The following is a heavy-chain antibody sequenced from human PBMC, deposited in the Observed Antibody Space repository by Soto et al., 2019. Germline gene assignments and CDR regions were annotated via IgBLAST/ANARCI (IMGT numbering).Heavy chain of an antibody. D-gene: IGHD7-27*01. J-gene: IGHJ6*02. CDR3: ATCQLGEYYYAMDI. Sequence: SETLSLTCGVSGDSITTYKWWTWVRQTPGKGLEWIGEIYDSGNTRYNPSLKSRVTISKDTSKNELSLKLNSVTVADTAVYYCATCQLGEYYYAMDIWGQGTTVT. CDR1: GDSITTYKW. V-gene: IGHV4-4*02. CDR2: IYDSGNT.